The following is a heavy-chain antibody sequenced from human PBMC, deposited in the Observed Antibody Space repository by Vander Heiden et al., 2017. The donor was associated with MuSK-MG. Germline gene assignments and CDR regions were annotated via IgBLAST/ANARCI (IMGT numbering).Heavy chain of an antibody. CDR1: GYSFTSYW. Sequence: EVRLVQSGAEGNNPGESLKISGTCSGYSFTSYWIGWVRQMPGKGLEWMGITYPGDSDTRYSPAVQGQVTISADKSSSTPYLQWSRMKASDTAMYYSARPHYGEYVGFDYWGHVRMVTVYS. CDR3: ARPHYGEYVGFDY. V-gene: IGHV5-51*01. D-gene: IGHD4-17*01. J-gene: IGHJ4*01. CDR2: TYPGDSDT.